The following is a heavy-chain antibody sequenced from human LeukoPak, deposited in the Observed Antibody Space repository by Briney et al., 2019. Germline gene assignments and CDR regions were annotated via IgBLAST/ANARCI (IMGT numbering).Heavy chain of an antibody. J-gene: IGHJ4*02. V-gene: IGHV3-7*01. D-gene: IGHD3-16*01. Sequence: GGSLRLSCAASGFTFTGYWMSWVRQAPGKGLEWVANLGQDGNKKYYVDSVKGRLTISRDNAKNSLYLQMDSLRPEDTAVYYCARDRGTQSDYWGQGTLVTVSS. CDR1: GFTFTGYW. CDR3: ARDRGTQSDY. CDR2: LGQDGNKK.